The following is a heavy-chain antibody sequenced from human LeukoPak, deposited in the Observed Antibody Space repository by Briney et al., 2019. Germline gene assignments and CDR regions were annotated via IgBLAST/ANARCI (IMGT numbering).Heavy chain of an antibody. CDR1: GYTFTSYG. CDR3: ARDIAVTIPADY. CDR2: ISAYNGNT. D-gene: IGHD6-19*01. Sequence: ASVKVSRKASGYTFTSYGISWVRQAPGQGLEWMGWISAYNGNTNYAQKLQGRVTMTTDTSTSTAYMELRSLRSDDTAVYYCARDIAVTIPADYWGQGTLVTVSS. V-gene: IGHV1-18*01. J-gene: IGHJ4*02.